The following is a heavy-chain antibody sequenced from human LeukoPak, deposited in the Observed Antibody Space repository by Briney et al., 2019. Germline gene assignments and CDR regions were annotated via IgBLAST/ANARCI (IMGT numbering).Heavy chain of an antibody. Sequence: GGSLSLSCAASGFTFSSYSMNWVRQAPGKGLEWVSYISSSSSTIYYADSVKGRFTISRDNAKNSLYLQMNSLRAEDTAVYYCARDLPPLGLIVVVPDAFDIWGQGTMVTVSS. D-gene: IGHD3-22*01. CDR3: ARDLPPLGLIVVVPDAFDI. CDR1: GFTFSSYS. CDR2: ISSSSSTI. V-gene: IGHV3-48*01. J-gene: IGHJ3*02.